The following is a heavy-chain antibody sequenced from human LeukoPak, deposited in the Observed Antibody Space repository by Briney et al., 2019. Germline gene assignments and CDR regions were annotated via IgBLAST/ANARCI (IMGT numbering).Heavy chain of an antibody. Sequence: SVKVSCKASGGTFSTYAISWVRQAPGQGLEWVGRIIPILGIANYAQKFQGRVTITADKSTSTAYMELSSLRSEDTAVYYCVITGETHFDYWGQGTLVTVSS. V-gene: IGHV1-69*04. CDR1: GGTFSTYA. CDR3: VITGETHFDY. CDR2: IIPILGIA. D-gene: IGHD1-20*01. J-gene: IGHJ4*02.